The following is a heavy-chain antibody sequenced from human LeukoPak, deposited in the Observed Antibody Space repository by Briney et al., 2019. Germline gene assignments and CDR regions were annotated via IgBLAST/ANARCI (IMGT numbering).Heavy chain of an antibody. V-gene: IGHV3-7*01. CDR1: GFTFVSHW. J-gene: IGHJ6*03. D-gene: IGHD4-17*01. CDR2: INQDGSEI. Sequence: GGSLRLSCVASGFTFVSHWMTWVRQAPGKGLEWVANINQDGSEIYYVDSVKGRFTISRDNAKNSLYLQMNSLRAEDTAVYYCARGAVTGYYMDVWGKGTTVIISS. CDR3: ARGAVTGYYMDV.